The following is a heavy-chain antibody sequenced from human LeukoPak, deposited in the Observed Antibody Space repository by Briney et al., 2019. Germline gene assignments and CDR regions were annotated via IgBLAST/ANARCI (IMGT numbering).Heavy chain of an antibody. CDR3: ARGPRGILTGYYLDY. Sequence: GASVKVSCKASGYTFTSYYMHWVRQAPGQGLEWMGLNNPSSGTTSYAQKFQGRVTMTRDTSTSTVYMELSSLTSEDTAVYYCARGPRGILTGYYLDYWGQGTLVTVSS. V-gene: IGHV1-46*01. J-gene: IGHJ4*02. D-gene: IGHD3-9*01. CDR2: NNPSSGTT. CDR1: GYTFTSYY.